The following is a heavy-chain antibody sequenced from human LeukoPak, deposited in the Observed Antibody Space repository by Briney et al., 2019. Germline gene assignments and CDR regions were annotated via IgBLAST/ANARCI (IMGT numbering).Heavy chain of an antibody. CDR3: AHRVIIDWLPFIKRDNWFDP. D-gene: IGHD3-9*01. CDR1: GFSLSTSGVG. V-gene: IGHV2-5*02. Sequence: SGPTLVKPTQTLTLTCTFSGFSLSTSGVGVGWIRQPPGKALEWLALIYWDDDKRYSPSLKSRLTITKDTSKNQVVLTMTNMDPVDTATYYCAHRVIIDWLPFIKRDNWFDPWGQGTLVTVSS. J-gene: IGHJ5*02. CDR2: IYWDDDK.